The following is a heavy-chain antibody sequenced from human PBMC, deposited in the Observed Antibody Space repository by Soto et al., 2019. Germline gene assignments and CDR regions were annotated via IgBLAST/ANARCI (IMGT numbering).Heavy chain of an antibody. V-gene: IGHV3-30-3*01. CDR2: ISYDGSNK. Sequence: GGSLRLSCAASGFTFSSYAMHWVRQAPGKGLEWVAVISYDGSNKYYADSVKGRFTISRDNSKNTLYLQMNSLRAEDTAVYYCARDQDASGYSYGPAFDYWGQGTLVTVSS. CDR3: ARDQDASGYSYGPAFDY. J-gene: IGHJ4*02. D-gene: IGHD5-18*01. CDR1: GFTFSSYA.